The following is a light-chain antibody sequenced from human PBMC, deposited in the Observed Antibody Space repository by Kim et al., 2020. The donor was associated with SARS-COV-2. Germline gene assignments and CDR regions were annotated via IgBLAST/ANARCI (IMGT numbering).Light chain of an antibody. CDR2: RNT. J-gene: IGLJ1*01. CDR3: QVWDRTTACV. CDR1: NIGSKS. Sequence: SYELTQPLSVSVALGQTARITCGGNNIGSKSVHWYQQKPGQAPVLVIYRNTNRPSGIPERFSGSNSRTTATLTISRAQAGDEADYYCQVWDRTTACVFGTGTKVTVL. V-gene: IGLV3-9*01.